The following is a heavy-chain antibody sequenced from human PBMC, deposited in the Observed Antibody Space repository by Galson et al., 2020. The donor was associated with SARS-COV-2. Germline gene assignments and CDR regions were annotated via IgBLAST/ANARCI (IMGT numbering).Heavy chain of an antibody. D-gene: IGHD6-19*01. CDR2: IWNDGSNK. CDR3: EREGQWLDVGGFGY. Sequence: GESLKISCAASGFTFSSYGMHWVRQAPGKGLEWVAVIWNDGSNKYYADSVKGRFTISRDNSKNTLYLQMNSLRAEDTAVYYCEREGQWLDVGGFGYWGQGTLVTVSS. CDR1: GFTFSSYG. V-gene: IGHV3-33*01. J-gene: IGHJ4*02.